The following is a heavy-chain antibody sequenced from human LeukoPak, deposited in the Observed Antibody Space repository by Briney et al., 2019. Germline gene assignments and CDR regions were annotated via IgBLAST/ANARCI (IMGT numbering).Heavy chain of an antibody. J-gene: IGHJ4*02. Sequence: ASVKVSCKASGYTFTGYYMHWVRQAPGQGLEWMGWINPNSGGTNYAQKFQGRATMTRDTSISTAYMELSRLRSDDTAVYYCARADYGDFSIDYWGQGTLVTVSS. D-gene: IGHD4-17*01. CDR3: ARADYGDFSIDY. CDR1: GYTFTGYY. V-gene: IGHV1-2*02. CDR2: INPNSGGT.